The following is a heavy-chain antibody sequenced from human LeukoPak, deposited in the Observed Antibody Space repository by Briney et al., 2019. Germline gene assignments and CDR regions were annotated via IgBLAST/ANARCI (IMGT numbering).Heavy chain of an antibody. Sequence: ASVTVSCKASGYIFTGYFMHWVRQAPGQGLEWMGWINPYSGDTNYAQKFQGRVTMTRDTSISTAFMELSRLRTDDTAVYYCARGKDHYYDSSGYPDYYYYTMDVWGQGTTVTVSS. J-gene: IGHJ6*02. CDR2: INPYSGDT. V-gene: IGHV1-2*02. CDR3: ARGKDHYYDSSGYPDYYYYTMDV. D-gene: IGHD3-22*01. CDR1: GYIFTGYF.